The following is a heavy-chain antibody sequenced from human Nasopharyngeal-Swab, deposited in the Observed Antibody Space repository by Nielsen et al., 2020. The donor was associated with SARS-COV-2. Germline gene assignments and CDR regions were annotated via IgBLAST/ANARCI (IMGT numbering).Heavy chain of an antibody. Sequence: GSLRLSCAVYGGSFSGDYWSWIRQPPGKGLEWIGEINDSGSTNYNPSLKSRVTISVDTSKNQFSLKLSSVTAADTAVYYCARVDELVHFDYWGQGTLVTVSS. V-gene: IGHV4-34*01. J-gene: IGHJ4*02. D-gene: IGHD6-13*01. CDR1: GGSFSGDY. CDR2: INDSGST. CDR3: ARVDELVHFDY.